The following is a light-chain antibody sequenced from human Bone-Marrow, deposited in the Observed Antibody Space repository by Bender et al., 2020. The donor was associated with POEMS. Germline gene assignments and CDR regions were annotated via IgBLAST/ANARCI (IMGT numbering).Light chain of an antibody. CDR2: VNSDGSH. J-gene: IGLJ3*02. CDR3: QAWATGVWV. V-gene: IGLV4-69*02. CDR1: SGHSSYV. Sequence: QLVLTQSPSASASLGASVKLTCTLSSGHSSYVIAWHQHQPEKGPRYLMKVNSDGSHSKGDVIPDRFSGSSSGAERYLTISSLQSEDEADYYCQAWATGVWVFGGGTKLTVL.